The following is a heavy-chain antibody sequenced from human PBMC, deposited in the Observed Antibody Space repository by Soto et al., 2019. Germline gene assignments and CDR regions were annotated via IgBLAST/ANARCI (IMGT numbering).Heavy chain of an antibody. CDR2: ISFDGSDK. Sequence: SLRLSCAASGFTFSNYVMHWVRQAPGKGLEWVALISFDGSDKLYADSVKGRFTISRDNSRNTQYLQMNALRPEDTAVYYCARRCSSTSCQNFYYYSGMDVWGQGTTVTVYS. D-gene: IGHD2-2*01. CDR1: GFTFSNYV. V-gene: IGHV3-30-3*01. J-gene: IGHJ6*02. CDR3: ARRCSSTSCQNFYYYSGMDV.